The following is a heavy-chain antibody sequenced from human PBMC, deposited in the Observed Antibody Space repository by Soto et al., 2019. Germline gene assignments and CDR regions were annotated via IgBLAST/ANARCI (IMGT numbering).Heavy chain of an antibody. Sequence: GGSLRLTCAASGFIFSSYSMSWVRQAPWKGLEWVSGISGSGGSTYYADSVKCRFTISRDNSKNKLYLQMNRLRAEDKAVYCYEKGGYSYGYGATIPNDAFDIWGQGTMVTVSS. D-gene: IGHD5-18*01. V-gene: IGHV3-23*01. CDR2: ISGSGGST. J-gene: IGHJ3*02. CDR1: GFIFSSYS. CDR3: EKGGYSYGYGATIPNDAFDI.